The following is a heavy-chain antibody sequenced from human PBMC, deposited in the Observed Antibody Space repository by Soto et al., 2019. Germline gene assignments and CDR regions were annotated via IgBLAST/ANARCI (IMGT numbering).Heavy chain of an antibody. CDR2: ISSSSSYI. CDR3: ARESYGGNSGYYFDY. D-gene: IGHD2-21*02. V-gene: IGHV3-21*01. CDR1: GFTFSSYS. J-gene: IGHJ4*02. Sequence: GGSLRLSCAASGFTFSSYSMNWVRQAPGKGLEWVSSISSSSSYIYYAESVKGRFTISIDNAKNSLYLQMNSLRDEDTAVYYCARESYGGNSGYYFDYWGQGTLVNLSS.